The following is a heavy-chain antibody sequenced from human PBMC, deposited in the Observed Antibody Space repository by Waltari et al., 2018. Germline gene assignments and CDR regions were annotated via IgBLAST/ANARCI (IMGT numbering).Heavy chain of an antibody. D-gene: IGHD1-1*01. CDR1: GFTFSSFW. CDR3: ARVSRRTYRSPVPGRHYYYGMDV. J-gene: IGHJ6*02. Sequence: EEQLVESGGRLVQPGYSLRLSCAASGFTFSSFWMTWVPQAPGKGPLWVSRISTDARDTTYADSVKGRFTISRDNARNTLYLQMNRLRAEDTAVYFCARVSRRTYRSPVPGRHYYYGMDVWGQGTTVTVSS. V-gene: IGHV3-74*03. CDR2: ISTDARDT.